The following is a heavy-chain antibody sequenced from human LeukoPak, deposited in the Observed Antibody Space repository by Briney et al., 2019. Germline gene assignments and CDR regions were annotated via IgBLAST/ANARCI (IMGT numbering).Heavy chain of an antibody. CDR3: AKGATTTVTSVFDL. V-gene: IGHV3-23*01. J-gene: IGHJ3*01. CDR2: IRGSGDST. CDR1: GFTSISYA. Sequence: GGSLRLSCAASGFTSISYAMNWVRQTPGKGLEWVSGIRGSGDSTSYADSVKGRFTISRDNSKNTLYLQMNSLRAEDTAVYYCAKGATTTVTSVFDLWGQGTMVTVSS. D-gene: IGHD4-17*01.